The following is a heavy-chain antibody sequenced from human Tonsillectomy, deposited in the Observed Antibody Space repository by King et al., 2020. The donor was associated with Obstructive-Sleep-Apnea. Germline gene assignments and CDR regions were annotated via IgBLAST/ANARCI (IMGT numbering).Heavy chain of an antibody. CDR3: ARGALGIFDY. CDR2: CNHSGST. D-gene: IGHD7-27*01. Sequence: VQLQQWGAGLVKPSETLSLTCAVYVGSFSCYYWSLIRQPPGKGLEWIWECNHSGSTNYNPALKIRVTISVDTSKNQFSLKLSSVTAADTAVYYCARGALGIFDYWGQGTLVTVSS. J-gene: IGHJ4*02. V-gene: IGHV4-34*01. CDR1: VGSFSCYY.